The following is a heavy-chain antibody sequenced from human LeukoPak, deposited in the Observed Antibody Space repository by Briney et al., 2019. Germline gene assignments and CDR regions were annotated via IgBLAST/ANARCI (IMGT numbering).Heavy chain of an antibody. D-gene: IGHD3-10*01. J-gene: IGHJ5*02. Sequence: GGSLRLSCAASGFTVSSNYMSWVCQAPGKGLEWVSVIYSGGSTYYADSVKGRFTISRDNSKNTLYLQMNSLRAEDTAVYYCARGRRYGSGSYYPWFDPWGQGTLVTVSS. CDR2: IYSGGST. V-gene: IGHV3-66*02. CDR1: GFTVSSNY. CDR3: ARGRRYGSGSYYPWFDP.